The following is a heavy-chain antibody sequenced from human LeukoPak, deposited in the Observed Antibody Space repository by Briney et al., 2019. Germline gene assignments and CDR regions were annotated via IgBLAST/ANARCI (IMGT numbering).Heavy chain of an antibody. CDR3: AKAGANWFDP. CDR2: ISRSGDNI. CDR1: GFTFSGYA. V-gene: IGHV3-23*01. J-gene: IGHJ5*02. Sequence: GGSLRLSCAASGFTFSGYAMSWVRQAPGKGLQWVSTISRSGDNIYYADSVKGRFTISRDNSKNTLYLQMSSLRAEDTAVYYCAKAGANWFDPWGQGTLVTVSS. D-gene: IGHD3-10*01.